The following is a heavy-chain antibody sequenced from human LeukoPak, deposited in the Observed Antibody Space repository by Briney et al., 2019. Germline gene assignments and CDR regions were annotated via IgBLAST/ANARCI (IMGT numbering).Heavy chain of an antibody. V-gene: IGHV3-30-3*01. Sequence: PGGSLRLSCAASGFTFSSYAMHWVRQAPGKGLERVAVISYDGSNKYYADSVKGRFTISRDNSKNTLYLQMNSLIAEDTAVYYCARDSVLDFWSGYVLVYWGQGTLVTVSS. CDR2: ISYDGSNK. J-gene: IGHJ4*02. D-gene: IGHD3-3*01. CDR3: ARDSVLDFWSGYVLVY. CDR1: GFTFSSYA.